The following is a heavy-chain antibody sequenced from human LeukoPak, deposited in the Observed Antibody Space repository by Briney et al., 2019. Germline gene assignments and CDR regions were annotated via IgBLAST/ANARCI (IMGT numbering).Heavy chain of an antibody. V-gene: IGHV1-2*02. Sequence: ASVKVSCKTSGYTFTGYYAHWVRQAPGQGLEWMGWINPNSGGTNYAQKFQDRVTITRDTPIRTVFMELRNLSADDTAVYFCTRDRVPNWLDPWGQGTLITVSS. CDR3: TRDRVPNWLDP. D-gene: IGHD3-3*01. J-gene: IGHJ5*02. CDR2: INPNSGGT. CDR1: GYTFTGYY.